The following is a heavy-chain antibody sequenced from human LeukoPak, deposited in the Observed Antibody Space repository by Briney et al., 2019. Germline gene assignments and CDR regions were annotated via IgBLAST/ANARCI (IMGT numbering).Heavy chain of an antibody. V-gene: IGHV1-2*02. J-gene: IGHJ4*02. Sequence: ASVKVSCKASGYTFTGYYMHWVRQAPGQGLEWMGWINPNSGGTNYAQKFQGRVTMTRDTSISTAYMELSRLRSDDTAVYYCARDGDSSSWYGYDYWGQGTLVTVSS. CDR3: ARDGDSSSWYGYDY. CDR1: GYTFTGYY. D-gene: IGHD6-13*01. CDR2: INPNSGGT.